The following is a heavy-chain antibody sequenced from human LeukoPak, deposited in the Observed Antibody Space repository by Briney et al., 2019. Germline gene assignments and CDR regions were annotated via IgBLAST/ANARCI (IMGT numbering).Heavy chain of an antibody. D-gene: IGHD3-3*01. J-gene: IGHJ6*03. V-gene: IGHV3-23*01. Sequence: GGSLRLSCVASGFTFSTYAMSWVRQAPGKGLEWVSAISSSGGSTYYADAVKGRFTISRDNSKNTLFLQMDSLRAEDTAVYYCAKRNDFWSGPYYYYYMDVWGKGTTVTVSS. CDR2: ISSSGGST. CDR3: AKRNDFWSGPYYYYYMDV. CDR1: GFTFSTYA.